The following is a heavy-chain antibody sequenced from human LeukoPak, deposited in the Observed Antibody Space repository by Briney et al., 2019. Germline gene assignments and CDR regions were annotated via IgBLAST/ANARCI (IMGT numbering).Heavy chain of an antibody. J-gene: IGHJ5*02. Sequence: GGSLRLSCAASGFIFNSYWMSWVRHAPGKGLEWVANINEDGSEKYYVDSVKGRFTISRANAKTSLYLQMNSLRVEDTAVYFCASDNKARETWGQGTLVTVSS. V-gene: IGHV3-7*01. CDR2: INEDGSEK. D-gene: IGHD5-24*01. CDR1: GFIFNSYW. CDR3: ASDNKARET.